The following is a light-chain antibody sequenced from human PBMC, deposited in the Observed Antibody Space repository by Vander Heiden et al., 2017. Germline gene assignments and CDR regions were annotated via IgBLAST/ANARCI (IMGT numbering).Light chain of an antibody. CDR1: QSVSSY. J-gene: IGKJ5*01. CDR3: LQRSNWPHT. CDR2: DAS. Sequence: EIVLTQSPATLSLSPGERATLSCRASQSVSSYLAWYQQKPGQAPRLLIYDASNRATGIPARFSGSGSGTDFTLTISSLEPEDFAVYYCLQRSNWPHTFGQGTRLEIK. V-gene: IGKV3-11*01.